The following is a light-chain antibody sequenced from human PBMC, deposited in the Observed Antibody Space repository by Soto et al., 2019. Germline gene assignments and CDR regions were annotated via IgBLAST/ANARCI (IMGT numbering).Light chain of an antibody. CDR1: SSDVGSYNL. CDR2: EDN. CDR3: CSYASSRTYV. J-gene: IGLJ1*01. Sequence: QSVLTQPASVSGSPGQSITISCTGTSSDVGSYNLVSWYQQNPGKAPKLIIYEDNKRPSGVSNRFSGSKSGNTASLTISSLQAEDEADYHCCSYASSRTYVFGTGTKVTVL. V-gene: IGLV2-23*01.